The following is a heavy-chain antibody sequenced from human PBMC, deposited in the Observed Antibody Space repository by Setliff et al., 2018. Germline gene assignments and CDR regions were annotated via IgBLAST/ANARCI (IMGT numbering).Heavy chain of an antibody. CDR2: IYDSGST. D-gene: IGHD3-10*01. J-gene: IGHJ5*02. CDR1: GGSISSRSYY. CDR3: AGEEGYYHGAGRLIWFDP. V-gene: IGHV4-39*07. Sequence: KPSETLSLTCSVSGGSISSRSYYWGWIRQPPGKGLEWIGSIYDSGSTHYSPSLKSRVTISVDTSKNQFSLKLSTVTAADTAVYYCAGEEGYYHGAGRLIWFDPWGQGTLVTVSS.